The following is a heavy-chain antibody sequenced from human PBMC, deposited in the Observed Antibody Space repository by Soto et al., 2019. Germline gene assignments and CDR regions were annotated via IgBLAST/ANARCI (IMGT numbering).Heavy chain of an antibody. CDR3: ARETPYDSSGYHAWGYDYYGMDV. CDR2: INAGNGNT. D-gene: IGHD3-22*01. CDR1: GYTFTSYA. V-gene: IGHV1-3*01. Sequence: ASVNVSCKASGYTFTSYAMNWVRQAPGQTLEWMGWINAGNGNTKYAQKFQGRVTMTRDTSISTAYMELSRLRSDDTAVYYCARETPYDSSGYHAWGYDYYGMDVWGQGTTVTVSS. J-gene: IGHJ6*02.